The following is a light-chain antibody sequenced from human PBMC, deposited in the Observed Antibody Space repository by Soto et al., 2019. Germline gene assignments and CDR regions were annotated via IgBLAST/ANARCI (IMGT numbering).Light chain of an antibody. CDR1: QSVSSN. Sequence: EIVMTQSPATLSVSPGERATLSCRASQSVSSNLAWYQQKPGQAPRLLIYAASTRATGIPARFSGSGSGTEFTLTISSLQSEDFAVYYCQQYNNWPPVTFGPGTKVDIK. CDR3: QQYNNWPPVT. J-gene: IGKJ3*01. V-gene: IGKV3-15*01. CDR2: AAS.